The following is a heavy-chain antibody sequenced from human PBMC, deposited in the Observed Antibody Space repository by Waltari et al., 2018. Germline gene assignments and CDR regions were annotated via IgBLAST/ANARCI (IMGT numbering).Heavy chain of an antibody. Sequence: EVQLVESGGVLVQPGGSLRLSCAGSGFTLSNSWMHWVRQPPGKGLVCVSHINSDGRRTSYADSVKGRFTISRDNAKNTLYLQMNSLRVEDTAIYYCALFSSSSGGDAWGKGTTVTVSS. CDR1: GFTLSNSW. CDR2: INSDGRRT. D-gene: IGHD6-6*01. J-gene: IGHJ6*04. V-gene: IGHV3-74*01. CDR3: ALFSSSSGGDA.